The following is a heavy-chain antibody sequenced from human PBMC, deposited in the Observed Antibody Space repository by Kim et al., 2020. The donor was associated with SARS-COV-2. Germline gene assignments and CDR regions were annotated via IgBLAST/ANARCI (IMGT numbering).Heavy chain of an antibody. V-gene: IGHV4-39*01. D-gene: IGHD2-21*01. Sequence: SETLSLTCTVSGGSISSSSYYWGWIRQPPGKGLEWIGSIYYSGSTYYNPSLKSRVTISVDTSKNQFSLKLSSVTAADTAVYYCARHTRGLRIVVVIPMHAVEIWGPGTMGTVSS. CDR1: GGSISSSSYY. CDR3: ARHTRGLRIVVVIPMHAVEI. J-gene: IGHJ3*02. CDR2: IYYSGST.